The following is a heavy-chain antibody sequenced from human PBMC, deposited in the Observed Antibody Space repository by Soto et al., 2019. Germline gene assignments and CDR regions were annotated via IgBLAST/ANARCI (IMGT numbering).Heavy chain of an antibody. CDR2: IYYSGST. V-gene: IGHV4-39*01. CDR3: ASLRKGSSSHYYYYGMDV. CDR1: GGSISSSSYY. D-gene: IGHD6-13*01. Sequence: QLQLQESGPGLVKPSETLSLTCTVSGGSISSSSYYWGWIRQPPGKGLEWIGSIYYSGSTYYNPSLKSRVTISVDTSKNQFSLKLSSVTAADTAVYYCASLRKGSSSHYYYYGMDVWGQGTTVTVSS. J-gene: IGHJ6*02.